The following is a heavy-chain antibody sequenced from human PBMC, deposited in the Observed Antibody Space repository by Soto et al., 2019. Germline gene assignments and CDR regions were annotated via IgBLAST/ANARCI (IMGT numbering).Heavy chain of an antibody. V-gene: IGHV3-23*01. D-gene: IGHD3-9*01. CDR3: AKDWEFDWPNYYFDY. CDR2: ISGDGSST. J-gene: IGHJ4*02. CDR1: GFTFSSYA. Sequence: PGGSLRLSCAASGFTFSSYAMSWFRQAPAKGLEWVSAISGDGSSTYFADSGKGRFTISRDNSKNTLYLQMNSLRAEDTAVYYCAKDWEFDWPNYYFDYWGQGTLVTVSS.